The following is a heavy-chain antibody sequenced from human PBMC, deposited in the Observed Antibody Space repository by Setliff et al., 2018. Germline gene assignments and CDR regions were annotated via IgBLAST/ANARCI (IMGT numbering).Heavy chain of an antibody. J-gene: IGHJ3*02. CDR3: ARDGQWGYGGNSGAFDI. CDR1: GYTFTSYG. D-gene: IGHD4-17*01. Sequence: GASVKVSCKASGYTFTSYGISWVRQAPGQGLEWMGWISAYNGNTNYAQKLQGRVTMTTDTSTSTAYMELRSLRPDDTAVYYCARDGQWGYGGNSGAFDIWGQGTMVTVSS. CDR2: ISAYNGNT. V-gene: IGHV1-18*01.